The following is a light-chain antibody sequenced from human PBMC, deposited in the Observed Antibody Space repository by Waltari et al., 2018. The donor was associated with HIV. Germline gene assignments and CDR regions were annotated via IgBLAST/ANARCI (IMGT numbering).Light chain of an antibody. V-gene: IGLV1-40*01. J-gene: IGLJ2*01. CDR1: RSNIGAGYF. Sequence: QSALTQPPSVSGAPGQRVTISCTGNRSNIGAGYFVHWYQHLPGTPPNPLVESDITRPSGVPDRFSGSKSGTAASLVITGLQAEDEADYYCQSYDSSLRASVFGGGTKLTVL. CDR2: SDI. CDR3: QSYDSSLRASV.